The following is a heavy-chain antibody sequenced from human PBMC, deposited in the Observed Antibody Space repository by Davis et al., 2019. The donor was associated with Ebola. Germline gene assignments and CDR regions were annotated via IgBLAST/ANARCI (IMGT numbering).Heavy chain of an antibody. D-gene: IGHD6-6*01. J-gene: IGHJ4*02. CDR3: ARTYREQLVQGYYFDY. CDR2: ISSSSSTI. V-gene: IGHV3-48*02. Sequence: PAGSLRLSCAASGFTFSSYSMNWVRQAPGKGLEWVSYISSSSSTIYYADSVKGRFTISRDNAKNSLYLQMNSLRDEDTAVYYCARTYREQLVQGYYFDYWGQGTLVTVSS. CDR1: GFTFSSYS.